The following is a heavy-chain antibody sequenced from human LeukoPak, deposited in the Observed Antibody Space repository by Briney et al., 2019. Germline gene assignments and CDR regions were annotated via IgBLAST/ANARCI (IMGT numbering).Heavy chain of an antibody. V-gene: IGHV4-30-4*08. Sequence: SQTLSLTCTVSGGSISSGDYYWSWIRQPPGKGLEWVGYIYYSGSTYYNPSLKSRVTISVDTSKNQFSLKLSSVTAADTAVYYCARIVSYNLIDYWGQGTLVTVSS. D-gene: IGHD1-14*01. J-gene: IGHJ4*02. CDR2: IYYSGST. CDR1: GGSISSGDYY. CDR3: ARIVSYNLIDY.